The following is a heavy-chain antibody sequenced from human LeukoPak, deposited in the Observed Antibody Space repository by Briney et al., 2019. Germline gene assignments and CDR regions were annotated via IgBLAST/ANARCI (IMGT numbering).Heavy chain of an antibody. CDR2: ISYDGSNK. CDR1: GFTFSSYG. V-gene: IGHV3-30*18. CDR3: AKFPTLENYFDY. D-gene: IGHD1-1*01. J-gene: IGHJ4*02. Sequence: GGSLRLSCAASGFTFSSYGMHWVRQAPGKGLEWVAVISYDGSNKYYADPVKGRCTISRDNSKNTLYLQMNSLRAEDTAVYYCAKFPTLENYFDYWGQGTLVTVSS.